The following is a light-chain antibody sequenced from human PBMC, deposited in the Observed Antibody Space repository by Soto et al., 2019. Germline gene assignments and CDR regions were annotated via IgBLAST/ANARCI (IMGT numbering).Light chain of an antibody. V-gene: IGKV3-20*01. CDR3: QQYGSSGT. CDR1: QSVSNNY. J-gene: IGKJ1*01. CDR2: GAS. Sequence: DMLLTTSPGTLSLPHGESATLSCRASQSVSNNYLAWYQQQPGQAPRLLIYGASNRATGIPDRFSGSGSGTDFTLTISRLEPEDFAVYYCQQYGSSGTFGQGTKVDIK.